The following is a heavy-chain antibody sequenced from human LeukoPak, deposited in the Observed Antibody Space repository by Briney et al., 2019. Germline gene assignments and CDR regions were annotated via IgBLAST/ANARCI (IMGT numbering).Heavy chain of an antibody. Sequence: ASVKVSCKASGYTFTSYGISWVRQAPGQRLEWMGWISAYNGNTNYAQKLQGRVTMTTDTSTSTAYMELRSLRSDDTAVYYCARDLGYSSGWPGRSFDYWGRGTLVTVSS. CDR3: ARDLGYSSGWPGRSFDY. D-gene: IGHD6-19*01. V-gene: IGHV1-18*01. J-gene: IGHJ4*02. CDR2: ISAYNGNT. CDR1: GYTFTSYG.